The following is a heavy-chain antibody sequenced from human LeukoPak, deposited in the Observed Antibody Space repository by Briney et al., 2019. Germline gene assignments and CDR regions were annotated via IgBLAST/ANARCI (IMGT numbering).Heavy chain of an antibody. D-gene: IGHD1-26*01. CDR2: IHYSGST. Sequence: SETLSLTCTVPGGSISRFYWSWIRQPPGKGLEWNGHIHYSGSTNYNPSLKSRVTMSVDTSKNQFSLRLSSVTAADTAVYYCARATGSYSYMDVWGKGATVTVSS. CDR3: ARATGSYSYMDV. J-gene: IGHJ6*03. CDR1: GGSISRFY. V-gene: IGHV4-59*01.